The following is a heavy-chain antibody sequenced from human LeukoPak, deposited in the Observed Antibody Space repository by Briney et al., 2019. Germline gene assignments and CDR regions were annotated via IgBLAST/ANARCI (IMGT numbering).Heavy chain of an antibody. CDR2: IYYSGST. CDR3: ARQKVGGYNLIGPLYYFDY. D-gene: IGHD5-24*01. J-gene: IGHJ4*02. V-gene: IGHV4-39*01. Sequence: SETLSLTCTVSGGSISSSSYYWGWIRQPPGKGLEWIGSIYYSGSTYYNPSLKSRVTISVDTSKNQFSLKLSSVTAADTAVYYCARQKVGGYNLIGPLYYFDYWGQGTLVTVSS. CDR1: GGSISSSSYY.